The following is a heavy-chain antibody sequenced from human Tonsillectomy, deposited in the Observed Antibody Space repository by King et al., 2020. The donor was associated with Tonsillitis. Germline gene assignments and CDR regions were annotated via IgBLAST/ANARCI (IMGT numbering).Heavy chain of an antibody. V-gene: IGHV3-74*01. CDR2: ISSDGRNT. CDR1: GFSFSNYW. J-gene: IGHJ3*02. D-gene: IGHD1-26*01. Sequence: VQLVESGGGLVQPGGSLRLSCVASGFSFSNYWMHWVRQAPGKGLVWGSLISSDGRNTAYADSVKGRFTISRDNAKNTLYLQMNSLRAEDTARYYCARAPTRSYRTFWYQDREENAFDIWGQGTMVTVSS. CDR3: ARAPTRSYRTFWYQDREENAFDI.